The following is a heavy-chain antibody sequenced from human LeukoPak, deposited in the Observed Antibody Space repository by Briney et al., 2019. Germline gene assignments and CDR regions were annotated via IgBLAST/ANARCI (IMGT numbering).Heavy chain of an antibody. V-gene: IGHV1-46*01. CDR1: GYTFTSYG. J-gene: IGHJ4*02. D-gene: IGHD4-17*01. CDR2: INPSGGST. CDR3: AGGDYLKNCFDY. Sequence: ASVKVSCKASGYTFTSYGISWVRQAPGQGLEWMGIINPSGGSTSYAQKFQGRVTMTRDMSTSTVYMELSSLRSEDTAVYYCAGGDYLKNCFDYWGQGTLVTVSS.